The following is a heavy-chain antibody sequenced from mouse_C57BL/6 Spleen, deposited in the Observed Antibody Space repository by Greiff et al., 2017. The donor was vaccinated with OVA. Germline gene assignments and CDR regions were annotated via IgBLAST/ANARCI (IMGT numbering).Heavy chain of an antibody. J-gene: IGHJ4*01. CDR3: ARQGLRTYAMDY. CDR1: GYAFSSSW. D-gene: IGHD2-4*01. CDR2: IYPGDGDT. V-gene: IGHV1-82*01. Sequence: VKLQQSGPELVKPGASVKISCKASGYAFSSSWMNWVKQRPGKGLEWIGRIYPGDGDTNYNGKFKGKATLTADKSSSTAYMQLSSLTSEDSAVYFCARQGLRTYAMDYWGQGTSVTVSS.